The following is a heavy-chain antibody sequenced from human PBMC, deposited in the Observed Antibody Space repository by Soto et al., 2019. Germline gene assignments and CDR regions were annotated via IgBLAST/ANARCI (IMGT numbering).Heavy chain of an antibody. CDR3: ARIGSICDFQY. V-gene: IGHV4-39*01. CDR1: GGSITSGTYY. CDR2: IYYSGST. J-gene: IGHJ4*02. Sequence: SETLSVTCTVSGGSITSGTYYWGWIRQPPGKGLEWIGSIYYSGSTYYSPSLKGRVTISADTSKNQFSLSLRSVTATDTAVYYCARIGSICDFQYWGQGTLVNVSS. D-gene: IGHD2-2*01.